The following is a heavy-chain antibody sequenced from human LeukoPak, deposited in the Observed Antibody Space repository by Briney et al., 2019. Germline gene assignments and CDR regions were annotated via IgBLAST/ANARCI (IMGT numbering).Heavy chain of an antibody. CDR2: IKQDGSEK. CDR1: GFTFSSYW. D-gene: IGHD3-3*01. Sequence: PGGSPILSCAASGFTFSSYWMSWVRQAPGKGLEWVANIKQDGSEKYYVDSVKGRFTISRDNAKNSLYLQMNSLGAEDTAVYYCARDPGGDYDFWSGYYRGRGSYYYYMDVWGKGTTVTVSS. CDR3: ARDPGGDYDFWSGYYRGRGSYYYYMDV. V-gene: IGHV3-7*01. J-gene: IGHJ6*03.